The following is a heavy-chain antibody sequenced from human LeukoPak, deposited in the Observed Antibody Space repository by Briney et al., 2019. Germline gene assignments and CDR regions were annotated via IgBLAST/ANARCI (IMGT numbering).Heavy chain of an antibody. CDR3: ARISGYSYAHFDY. D-gene: IGHD5-18*01. CDR1: GGSINSGNYY. Sequence: SETLSLTCTVSGGSINSGNYYWSWIRQPAGKGLEWIGRIYTSGSTNYNPSLKSRVTISVDTSKNQFSLNLSSVTAAYTAVYYCARISGYSYAHFDYWGQGTLVTVSS. V-gene: IGHV4-61*02. J-gene: IGHJ4*02. CDR2: IYTSGST.